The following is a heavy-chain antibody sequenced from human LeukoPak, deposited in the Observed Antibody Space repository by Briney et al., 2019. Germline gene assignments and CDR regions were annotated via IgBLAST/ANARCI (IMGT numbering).Heavy chain of an antibody. CDR2: IYYSGST. CDR1: GGSISSYY. V-gene: IGHV4-59*08. D-gene: IGHD2-2*01. Sequence: SETLSLTCTVSGGSISSYYWSWIRQPPGKGLEWIGYIYYSGSTNYNPSLKSRVTISVDTSKNQFSLKLSSVTAADTAVYYCARHLNCSSTSCPIDYWGQGTLVTVSS. CDR3: ARHLNCSSTSCPIDY. J-gene: IGHJ4*02.